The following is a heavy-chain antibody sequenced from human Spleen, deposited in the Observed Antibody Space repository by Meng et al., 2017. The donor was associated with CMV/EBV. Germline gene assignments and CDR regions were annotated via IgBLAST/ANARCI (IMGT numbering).Heavy chain of an antibody. CDR2: IKQDGSEK. CDR3: AREDGYTKRGAFDI. Sequence: GGSLRLSCAASGFTFSSYWTSWVRQAPGKGLEWVANIKQDGSEKYYVDSVKGRFTISRDNAKNSLYLQMNSLRAEDTAVYYCAREDGYTKRGAFDIWGQGTMVTVSS. J-gene: IGHJ3*02. CDR1: GFTFSSYW. V-gene: IGHV3-7*01. D-gene: IGHD5-24*01.